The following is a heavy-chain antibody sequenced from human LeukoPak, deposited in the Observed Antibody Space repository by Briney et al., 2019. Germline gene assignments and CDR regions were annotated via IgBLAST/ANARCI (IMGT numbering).Heavy chain of an antibody. Sequence: GGSLRLSCAASGFTVSNNYMTWVRQPPGRGLEWVSAISGSGGNTYYADSVEGRFTISRDNSKNTLYLQMDRLRVEDSAVYYCVRERDIVVVITFDYWGQGTLVTVSS. CDR1: GFTVSNNY. D-gene: IGHD3-22*01. CDR3: VRERDIVVVITFDY. V-gene: IGHV3-23*01. J-gene: IGHJ4*02. CDR2: ISGSGGNT.